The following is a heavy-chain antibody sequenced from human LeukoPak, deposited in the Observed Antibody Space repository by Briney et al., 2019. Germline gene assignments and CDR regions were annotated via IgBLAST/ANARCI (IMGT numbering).Heavy chain of an antibody. D-gene: IGHD3-10*01. Sequence: SETLSLTCTVSGGSISSGDYYWSWIRQPRGKGLEWIGYIYDSGTTYYNPSLKTRVTISVYTYKTQFSLKPSSVTAGDTAVYYCARGLYGSGSYWFYYWGQGNLVTVSS. CDR2: IYDSGTT. V-gene: IGHV4-30-4*01. CDR3: ARGLYGSGSYWFYY. J-gene: IGHJ4*02. CDR1: GGSISSGDYY.